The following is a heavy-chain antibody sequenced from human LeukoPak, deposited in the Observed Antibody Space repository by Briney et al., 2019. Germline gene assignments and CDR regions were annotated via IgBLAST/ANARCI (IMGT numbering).Heavy chain of an antibody. V-gene: IGHV4-38-2*02. CDR2: TYHSGNT. J-gene: IGHJ6*03. D-gene: IGHD6-13*01. CDR3: AREGAAAGYYYYYMDV. CDR1: GYSISSGYY. Sequence: SETLSLTCNVSGYSISSGYYWGWIRQPPGKGLEWIVTTYHSGNTYYHPSLKSRVTISVETSKNQFSLKLSSVTAADTAVYYCAREGAAAGYYYYYMDVWGKGTTVTISS.